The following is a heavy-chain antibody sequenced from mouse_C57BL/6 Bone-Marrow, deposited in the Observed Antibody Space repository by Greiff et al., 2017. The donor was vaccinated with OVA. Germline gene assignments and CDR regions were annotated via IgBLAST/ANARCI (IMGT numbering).Heavy chain of an antibody. V-gene: IGHV1-47*01. J-gene: IGHJ3*01. CDR1: GYTFTTYP. D-gene: IGHD2-3*01. CDR2: FHPYNDDT. Sequence: VKLMESGAELVKPGASVKMSCKASGYTFTTYPIEWMKQNHGKSLEWIGNFHPYNDDTKYNEKFKGKATLTVEKSSSTVYLELSRLTSDDSAVYYCARQDDVYYGVFAYWGQGTLVTVSA. CDR3: ARQDDVYYGVFAY.